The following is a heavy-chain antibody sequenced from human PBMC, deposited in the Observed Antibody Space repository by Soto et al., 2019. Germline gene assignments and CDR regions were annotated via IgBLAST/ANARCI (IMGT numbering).Heavy chain of an antibody. Sequence: SVKVSCKASGGTFSNYAINWVRQAPGQGLEWMGGIIPIFGTANCAQKFQGRVTITADESTSTAYLDLSSLRSEDTAVYYCARPVEMATISRSYLFYWGQGTLVTVSS. D-gene: IGHD5-12*01. CDR2: IIPIFGTA. V-gene: IGHV1-69*13. J-gene: IGHJ4*02. CDR3: ARPVEMATISRSYLFY. CDR1: GGTFSNYA.